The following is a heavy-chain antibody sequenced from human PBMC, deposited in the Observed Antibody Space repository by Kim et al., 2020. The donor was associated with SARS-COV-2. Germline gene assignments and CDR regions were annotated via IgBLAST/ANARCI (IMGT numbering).Heavy chain of an antibody. J-gene: IGHJ5*02. CDR2: IYYSGST. V-gene: IGHV4-59*08. CDR1: GGSISSYY. Sequence: SETLSLTCTVSGGSISSYYWSWIRQPPGKGLEWIGYIYYSGSTNYNPSLKSRVTISVDTSKNQFSLKLSSVTAADTAVYYCARQDGYYDSSGYSWFDPWGQGTLVTVSS. CDR3: ARQDGYYDSSGYSWFDP. D-gene: IGHD3-22*01.